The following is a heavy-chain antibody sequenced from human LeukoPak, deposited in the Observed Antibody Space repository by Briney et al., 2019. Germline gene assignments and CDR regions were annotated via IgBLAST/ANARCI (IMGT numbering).Heavy chain of an antibody. V-gene: IGHV3-15*01. J-gene: IGHJ6*02. CDR3: TTRNILRYYYYGMDV. CDR2: IKSKTDGGTT. CDR1: GFTFSSYW. D-gene: IGHD3-9*01. Sequence: GGSLRLSCAASGFTFSSYWMSWVRQAPGKGLEWVGRIKSKTDGGTTDYAAPVKGRFTISRDDSKNTLYLQMNSLKTEDTAVYYCTTRNILRYYYYGMDVWGQGTTVTVSS.